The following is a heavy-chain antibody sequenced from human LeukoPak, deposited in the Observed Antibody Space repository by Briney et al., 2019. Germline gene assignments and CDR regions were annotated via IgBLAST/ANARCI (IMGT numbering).Heavy chain of an antibody. CDR2: ISAYNGNT. V-gene: IGHV1-18*01. CDR3: ARAQGLELPDY. CDR1: GYTFTIYG. D-gene: IGHD1-7*01. Sequence: ASVTVSFTASGYTFTIYGISWVRQAPGQGLEWMGWISAYNGNTNYAQKLQGRVTMTTDTSTSTAYMELRSLRSDDTAVYYCARAQGLELPDYWGQGTLVTVSS. J-gene: IGHJ4*02.